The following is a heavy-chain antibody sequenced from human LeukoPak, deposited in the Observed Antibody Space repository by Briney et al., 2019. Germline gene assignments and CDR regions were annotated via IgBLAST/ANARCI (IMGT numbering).Heavy chain of an antibody. CDR1: GGSISGYY. V-gene: IGHV4-4*07. CDR2: IYSTGTT. D-gene: IGHD5-18*01. Sequence: PSETLSLTCTVSGGSISGYYWTWIRQPAGKGLEWIGRIYSTGTTNFNPSLKSRVTMSVDKSKNQFSLKLTSVTAADTALYYCARDLSLAGHNYGIDYWGQGTLVTVSS. CDR3: ARDLSLAGHNYGIDY. J-gene: IGHJ4*02.